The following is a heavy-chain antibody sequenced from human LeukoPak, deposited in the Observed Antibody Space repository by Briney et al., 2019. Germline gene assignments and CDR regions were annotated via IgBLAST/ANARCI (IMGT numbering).Heavy chain of an antibody. CDR1: GGPFSSYA. CDR2: IIPILGTT. D-gene: IGHD6-19*01. J-gene: IGHJ1*01. V-gene: IGHV1-69*06. CDR3: ACGPPRKGAVAGSYFQH. Sequence: SVKVSCKASGGPFSSYAITWVRQAPGQGLECMGEIIPILGTTNYAQKFQGRVTITADKSTSTAYMELSSLRSEDTAIYYCACGPPRKGAVAGSYFQHWGQGTLVTVSS.